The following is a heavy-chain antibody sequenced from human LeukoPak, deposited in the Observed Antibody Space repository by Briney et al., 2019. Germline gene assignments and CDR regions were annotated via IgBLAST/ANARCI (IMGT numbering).Heavy chain of an antibody. CDR1: GGSFSGYY. V-gene: IGHV4-34*01. Sequence: SETLSLTCAVYGGSFSGYYWSWIRQPPGKGLEWIGEINHSGSTNYNPSLKSRVTISVDTSKNQFSLKLSSVTAADTAVYYCAGRYSSGWYMVDYWGQGTLVTVSS. J-gene: IGHJ4*02. D-gene: IGHD6-19*01. CDR3: AGRYSSGWYMVDY. CDR2: INHSGST.